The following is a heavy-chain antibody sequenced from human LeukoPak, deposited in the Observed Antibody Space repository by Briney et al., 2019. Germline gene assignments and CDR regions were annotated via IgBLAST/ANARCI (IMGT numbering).Heavy chain of an antibody. V-gene: IGHV1-18*04. CDR3: ARDLGSSQWWELSLEYYFDY. CDR2: ISAYNGNT. Sequence: ASVKVSCKASGYTFTSYGISWVRQAPGQGLEWMGWISAYNGNTNYAQKLQGRVTMTTDTSTSTAYMEPRSLRSDDTAVYYCARDLGSSQWWELSLEYYFDYWGQGTLVTVSS. CDR1: GYTFTSYG. J-gene: IGHJ4*02. D-gene: IGHD2-15*01.